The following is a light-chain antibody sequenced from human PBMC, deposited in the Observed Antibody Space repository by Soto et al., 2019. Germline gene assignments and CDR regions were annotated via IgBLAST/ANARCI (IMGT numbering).Light chain of an antibody. CDR3: QQYHNWPPQYT. Sequence: EIVMTQSPASLSVSPGDGDTLSCRASQSVASNVAWNQQKPGQGPRLLIHGASTRAVGVPARVSGSGSGTDFTLTISSLQSEDFAVYYCQQYHNWPPQYTFGQGTKLQIK. V-gene: IGKV3-15*01. CDR2: GAS. J-gene: IGKJ2*01. CDR1: QSVASN.